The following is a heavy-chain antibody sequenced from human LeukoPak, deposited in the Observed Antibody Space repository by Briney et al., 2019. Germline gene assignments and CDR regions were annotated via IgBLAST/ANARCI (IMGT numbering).Heavy chain of an antibody. CDR3: ARASIVVPAAIFRLDY. CDR1: GYTFTSHG. V-gene: IGHV1-18*04. D-gene: IGHD2-2*01. Sequence: ASVKVSCKASGYTFTSHGISWVRQAPGQGLEWLGWISAENGNTNYAQKLQGRVTMTTDSSTSTVYMELSSLRSEDTAVYYCARASIVVPAAIFRLDYWGQGTLVTVSS. J-gene: IGHJ4*02. CDR2: ISAENGNT.